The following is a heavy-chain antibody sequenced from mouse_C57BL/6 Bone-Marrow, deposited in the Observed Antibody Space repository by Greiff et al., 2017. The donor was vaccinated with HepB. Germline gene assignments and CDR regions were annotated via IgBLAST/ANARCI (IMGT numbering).Heavy chain of an antibody. Sequence: EVQLVESEGGLVQPGSSMKLSCTASGFTFSDYYMAWVRQVPEKGLEWVANINYDGSSTYYLDSLKSRFIISRDNAKNILYLQMSSLKSEDTATDYCARDLDYFDYWGQGTTLTVSS. J-gene: IGHJ2*01. CDR2: INYDGSST. CDR3: ARDLDYFDY. CDR1: GFTFSDYY. V-gene: IGHV5-16*01.